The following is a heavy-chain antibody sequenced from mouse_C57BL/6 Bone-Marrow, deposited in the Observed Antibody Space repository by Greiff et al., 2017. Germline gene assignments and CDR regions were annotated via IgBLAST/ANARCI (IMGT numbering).Heavy chain of an antibody. Sequence: EVMLVESGGGLVKPGGSLKLSCAASGFTFSSYTMSWVRQTPEKRLQWVAAISGGGGNTYYPDSVKGRFPISRDNDKNILYLQMSSLRSEYTSLYYCSRQVTTVLATKYFDVWGTGTTVTVSS. V-gene: IGHV5-9*01. D-gene: IGHD1-1*01. CDR2: ISGGGGNT. CDR3: SRQVTTVLATKYFDV. J-gene: IGHJ1*03. CDR1: GFTFSSYT.